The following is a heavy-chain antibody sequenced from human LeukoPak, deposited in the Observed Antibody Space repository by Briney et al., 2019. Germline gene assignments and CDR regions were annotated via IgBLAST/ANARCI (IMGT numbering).Heavy chain of an antibody. J-gene: IGHJ4*02. V-gene: IGHV3-11*01. Sequence: PGGSLRLSCAASGFTFSDYYMSWIRQAPGKGLEWVAYISSSGTTIYYADSVKGRFTFSRDNAKSSLYLQMNSLRAEDTAVYYCARVPPHYYDSSGYPPDYWGQGTLVTVSS. CDR2: ISSSGTTI. CDR1: GFTFSDYY. D-gene: IGHD3-22*01. CDR3: ARVPPHYYDSSGYPPDY.